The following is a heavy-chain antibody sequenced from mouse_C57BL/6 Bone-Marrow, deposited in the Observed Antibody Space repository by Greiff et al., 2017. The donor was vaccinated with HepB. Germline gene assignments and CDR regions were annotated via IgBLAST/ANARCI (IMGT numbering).Heavy chain of an antibody. CDR2: IYPSDSET. D-gene: IGHD2-5*01. Sequence: VQLQQSGAELVRPGSSVKLSCKASGYTFTSYWMDWVKQRPGQGLEWIGNIYPSDSETHYNQKFKDKATLTVDKSSSTAYMQLSSLTSEDSAVYYCARSYSNYSYYYAMDYWGQGTSVTVSS. J-gene: IGHJ4*01. V-gene: IGHV1-61*01. CDR3: ARSYSNYSYYYAMDY. CDR1: GYTFTSYW.